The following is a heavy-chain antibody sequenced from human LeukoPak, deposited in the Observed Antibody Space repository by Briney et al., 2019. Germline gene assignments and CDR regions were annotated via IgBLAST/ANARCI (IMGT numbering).Heavy chain of an antibody. D-gene: IGHD6-13*01. CDR3: ARSQQKKNPAFDY. CDR2: IYYSGST. V-gene: IGHV4-31*03. CDR1: GGSISSGGYY. Sequence: SQTLSLTCTVSGGSISSGGYYWSWIRQHPGKGLEWIGYIYYSGSTYYNPSLKSRVTISVDTSKNQFSLKLSSVTAADTAVYYCARSQQKKNPAFDYWGQGTLVTVSP. J-gene: IGHJ4*02.